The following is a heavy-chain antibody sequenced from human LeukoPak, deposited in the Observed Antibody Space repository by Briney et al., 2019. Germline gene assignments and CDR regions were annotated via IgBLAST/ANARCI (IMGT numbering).Heavy chain of an antibody. J-gene: IGHJ4*02. CDR3: ARDWNSRFDF. Sequence: SETLSLTCTVSGGSISSYHWSWIRQPAEKGLEWIGRIYISGSTNYNPSLKSRLTMAVDTSKNQISLKLNSVTAADTAVYYCARDWNSRFDFWGQGTLVTVSS. V-gene: IGHV4-4*07. CDR1: GGSISSYH. D-gene: IGHD6-13*01. CDR2: IYISGST.